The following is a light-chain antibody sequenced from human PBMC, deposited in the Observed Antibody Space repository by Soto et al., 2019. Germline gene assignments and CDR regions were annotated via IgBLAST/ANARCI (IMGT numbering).Light chain of an antibody. CDR2: DAS. J-gene: IGKJ5*01. CDR1: QSVSSN. CDR3: QQYIKWPIT. V-gene: IGKV3-15*01. Sequence: EIVWTQSPATLSLSPGQRATLSCMASQSVSSNLAWYQQKPGQAPRLLISDASTRATGIPARFSGSGSGTEFTLTVSSLQSEDFAVYYCQQYIKWPITFGQGTRLEIK.